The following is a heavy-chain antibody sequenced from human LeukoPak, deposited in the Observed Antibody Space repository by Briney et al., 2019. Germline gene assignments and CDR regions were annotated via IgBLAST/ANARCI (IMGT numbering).Heavy chain of an antibody. D-gene: IGHD1-14*01. J-gene: IGHJ4*02. V-gene: IGHV4-61*02. CDR1: GGSISSGSYY. Sequence: SETLSLTCTVSGGSISSGSYYWSWIRQHAGRGLEWIGRIYTSGSTNYNPSLKSRVIISVDTSKNQFSLKLSSVTAADTAVYYCARTPRTGTTYDYWGQGTLVTVSS. CDR3: ARTPRTGTTYDY. CDR2: IYTSGST.